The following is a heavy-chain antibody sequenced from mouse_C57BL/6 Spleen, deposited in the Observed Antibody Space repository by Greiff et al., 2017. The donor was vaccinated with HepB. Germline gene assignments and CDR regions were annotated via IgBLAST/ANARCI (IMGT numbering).Heavy chain of an antibody. CDR1: GFNIKDDY. CDR2: IDPENGDT. V-gene: IGHV14-4*01. CDR3: TTLLRPPDY. Sequence: EVQRVESGAELVRPGASVKLSCTASGFNIKDDYMHWVKQRPEQGLEWIGWIDPENGDTEYASKFQGKATITADTSSNTAYLQLSSLTSEDTAVYYCTTLLRPPDYWGQGTTLTVSS. D-gene: IGHD1-2*01. J-gene: IGHJ2*01.